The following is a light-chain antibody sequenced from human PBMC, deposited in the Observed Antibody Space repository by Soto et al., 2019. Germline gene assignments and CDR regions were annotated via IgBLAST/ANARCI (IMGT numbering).Light chain of an antibody. CDR2: WAS. Sequence: DIVMTQSPGSLAVSLGERATINCKSSQSVLFSSNNKNYLAWYQQKPGQPPKLLIYWASTRESGVPDRFSGSGSGTDFTLTISALQAEDVAVYYCQQYHTTPLSFGGGTKVEIK. CDR1: QSVLFSSNNKNY. V-gene: IGKV4-1*01. CDR3: QQYHTTPLS. J-gene: IGKJ4*01.